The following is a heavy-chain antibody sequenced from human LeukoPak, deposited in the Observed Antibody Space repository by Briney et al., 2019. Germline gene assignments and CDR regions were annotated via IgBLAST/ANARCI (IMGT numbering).Heavy chain of an antibody. CDR2: IYNSGST. CDR3: ARHGYYDSSGYYPLDY. Sequence: SETLSLTCTVSGGSVSSGSYSWSWIRQPPGKRLEWIGYIYNSGSTNYNPSLKSRVSISVDTSKNQFSLKLSSVTAADTAVYYCARHGYYDSSGYYPLDYWGQGTLVTVSS. J-gene: IGHJ4*02. D-gene: IGHD3-22*01. CDR1: GGSVSSGSYS. V-gene: IGHV4-61*01.